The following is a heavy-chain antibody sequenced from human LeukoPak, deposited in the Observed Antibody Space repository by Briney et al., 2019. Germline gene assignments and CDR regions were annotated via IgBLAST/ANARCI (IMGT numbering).Heavy chain of an antibody. CDR3: ARHAFASPLDI. V-gene: IGHV4-31*11. D-gene: IGHD2-21*01. CDR1: GGSFSGYY. CDR2: IYYSGST. Sequence: SETLSLTCAVYGGSFSGYYWSWIRQHPGKGLEWIGYIYYSGSTYYNPSLKSRLTISVDTSKNQFSLRLSSVTAADTAVYYCARHAFASPLDIWGQGTVVTVSS. J-gene: IGHJ4*02.